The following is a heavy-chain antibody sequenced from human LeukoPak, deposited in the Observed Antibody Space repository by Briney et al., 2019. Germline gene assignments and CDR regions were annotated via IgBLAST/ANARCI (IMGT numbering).Heavy chain of an antibody. CDR2: TYYRSKWYN. CDR1: GDSVSSNNAA. Sequence: SQTLSLTCALLGDSVSSNNAAWNWIRQSPSRGLEWLGRTYYRSKWYNDYAGSVRSRITINPDTSKNQFSLKLSSVTAADTAVYYCARHVGPGVDYWGQGTLVTVSS. CDR3: ARHVGPGVDY. V-gene: IGHV6-1*01. D-gene: IGHD7-27*01. J-gene: IGHJ4*02.